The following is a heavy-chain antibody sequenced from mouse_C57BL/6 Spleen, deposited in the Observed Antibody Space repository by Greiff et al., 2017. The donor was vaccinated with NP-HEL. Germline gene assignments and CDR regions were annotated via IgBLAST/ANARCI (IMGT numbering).Heavy chain of an antibody. V-gene: IGHV1-80*01. CDR3: ARRTAQATGYFDY. J-gene: IGHJ2*01. D-gene: IGHD3-2*02. CDR1: GYAFSSYW. CDR2: IYPGDGDT. Sequence: VKLMESGAELVKPGASVKISCKASGYAFSSYWMNWVKQRPGKGLEWIGQIYPGDGDTNYNGKFKGKATLTADKSSSTAYMQLSSLTSEDSAVYFCARRTAQATGYFDYWGQGTTLTVSS.